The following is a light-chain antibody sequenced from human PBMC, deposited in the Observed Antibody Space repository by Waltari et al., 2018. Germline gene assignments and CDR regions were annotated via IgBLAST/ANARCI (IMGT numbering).Light chain of an antibody. CDR3: HVWDSSSDPVV. V-gene: IGLV3-21*02. CDR1: NIGRRP. CDR2: DDT. J-gene: IGLJ2*01. Sequence: SYVLTQPPSVSVAPGQTARLPCGGNNIGRRPVHWYQQRPGQSPVLVVYDDTDRPSGIPERFSGSNSGDTATLTISRVEAGDEADYYCHVWDSSSDPVVFGGGTKLTVL.